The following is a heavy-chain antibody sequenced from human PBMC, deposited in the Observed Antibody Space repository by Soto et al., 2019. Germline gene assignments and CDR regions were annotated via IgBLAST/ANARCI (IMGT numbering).Heavy chain of an antibody. CDR3: ARMYSSSWYGEETYYFDY. D-gene: IGHD6-13*01. CDR2: INPSGGST. CDR1: GYTFTSYY. V-gene: IGHV1-46*01. J-gene: IGHJ4*02. Sequence: QVQLVQSGAEVKKPGASVKVSCKASGYTFTSYYMHWVRQAPGQGLEWMGIINPSGGSTSYAQKCQGRVTMTRDTSTSTVYMELSSLRSEDTAVYYCARMYSSSWYGEETYYFDYWGQGTLVTVSS.